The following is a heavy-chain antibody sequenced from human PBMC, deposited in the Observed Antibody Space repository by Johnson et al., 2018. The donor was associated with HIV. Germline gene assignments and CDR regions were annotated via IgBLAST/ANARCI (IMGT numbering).Heavy chain of an antibody. V-gene: IGHV3-7*01. Sequence: VQLVESGGGLVQPGGSLRLSCAASGFTFSFYWMSWVRQAPGKGLEWVANIKHDGTEKFYADSVKGRFTISRDNAMNSLYLQMNTVRAEDTAVYYCAKVIAVAGTGAFDIWGQGTMVTVSS. D-gene: IGHD6-19*01. CDR2: IKHDGTEK. CDR3: AKVIAVAGTGAFDI. J-gene: IGHJ3*02. CDR1: GFTFSFYW.